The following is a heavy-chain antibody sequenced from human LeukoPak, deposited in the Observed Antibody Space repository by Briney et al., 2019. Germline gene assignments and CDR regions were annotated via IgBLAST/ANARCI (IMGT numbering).Heavy chain of an antibody. CDR3: ARGPSSGWFPYYFDS. Sequence: GGSLRLSCAASGFTLSAYWMSWVRQAPGKGLEWVANIKQDASEKYFLDSVKGRFSISRDNAKNSLYLQMNSPRAEDTAVYYCARGPSSGWFPYYFDSWGQGTLVTVSS. D-gene: IGHD6-19*01. J-gene: IGHJ4*02. V-gene: IGHV3-7*01. CDR2: IKQDASEK. CDR1: GFTLSAYW.